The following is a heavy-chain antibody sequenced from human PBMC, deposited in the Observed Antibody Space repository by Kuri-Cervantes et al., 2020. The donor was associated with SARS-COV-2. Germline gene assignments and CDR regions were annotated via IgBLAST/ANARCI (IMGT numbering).Heavy chain of an antibody. CDR3: TSNDFWSGYYFDY. V-gene: IGHV3-49*04. D-gene: IGHD3-3*01. CDR1: GFTFSSYA. J-gene: IGHJ4*02. CDR2: IRSKAYGGTT. Sequence: LSLTCAASGFTFSSYAMSWVRQAPGKGLEWVGFIRSKAYGGTTEYAASVKGRFTISRDDSKSIAYLQMNSLKTEDTAVYYCTSNDFWSGYYFDYWGQGTLVTVSS.